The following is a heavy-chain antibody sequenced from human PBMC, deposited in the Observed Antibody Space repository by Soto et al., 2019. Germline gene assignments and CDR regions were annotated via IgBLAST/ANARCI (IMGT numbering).Heavy chain of an antibody. Sequence: QVQLVQSGAEVKKPGSSVKVSCKASGGTFSSYTISWVRQAPGQGLEWMGRIIPILGRANYAQKFQGRVTITADKSTSRAYMELSSLRSEDTAGYYCARDFRAGDNWNYGGDWFDPWGQGTLVTVSS. J-gene: IGHJ5*02. CDR2: IIPILGRA. D-gene: IGHD1-7*01. V-gene: IGHV1-69*08. CDR3: ARDFRAGDNWNYGGDWFDP. CDR1: GGTFSSYT.